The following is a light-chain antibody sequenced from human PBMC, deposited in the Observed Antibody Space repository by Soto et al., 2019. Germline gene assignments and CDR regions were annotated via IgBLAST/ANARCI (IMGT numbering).Light chain of an antibody. CDR2: AAS. CDR1: QGISSY. CDR3: QQYYSCPQP. V-gene: IGKV1D-8*01. J-gene: IGKJ1*01. Sequence: ICMTQTASSVSASTRDRLTITCLASQGISSYLAWFQQKPGKAPELLIYAASTLQSGVPSRFSGSGSGTDFTLTISCLQSEDFATYYCQQYYSCPQPFGQVTKV.